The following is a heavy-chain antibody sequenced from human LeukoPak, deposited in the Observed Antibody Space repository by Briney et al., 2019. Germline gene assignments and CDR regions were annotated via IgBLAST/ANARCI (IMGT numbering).Heavy chain of an antibody. J-gene: IGHJ3*02. V-gene: IGHV4-59*02. D-gene: IGHD3-10*01. CDR1: GGSVSSYY. CDR2: YHDGGST. Sequence: SETLSLTCSVSGGSVSSYYWSWIRQPPGKGLEWIVFYHDGGSTVYNPSFKSRVTISVDTSKNQVYLKLSSVTAADTAVYYCAKSNGYGLIDIWGQGTMVTVSS. CDR3: AKSNGYGLIDI.